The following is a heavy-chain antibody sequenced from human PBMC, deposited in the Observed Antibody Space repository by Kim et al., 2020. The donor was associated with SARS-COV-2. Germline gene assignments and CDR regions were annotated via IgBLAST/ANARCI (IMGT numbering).Heavy chain of an antibody. V-gene: IGHV3-11*06. J-gene: IGHJ4*02. CDR3: ARVGVTMVRGVIITAPEQVDY. D-gene: IGHD3-10*01. Sequence: FTISRDNAKNSLYLQMNSLRAEDTAVYYCARVGVTMVRGVIITAPEQVDYWGQGTLVTVSS.